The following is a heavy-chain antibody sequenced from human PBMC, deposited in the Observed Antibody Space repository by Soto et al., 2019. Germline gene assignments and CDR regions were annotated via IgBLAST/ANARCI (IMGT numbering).Heavy chain of an antibody. D-gene: IGHD3-10*01. CDR2: VYESVNT. V-gene: IGHV4-39*01. Sequence: QVHLQESGPGLVRPSETLSLTCAVSGASISRTGFHWGWIRQPPGQGLEWIGSVYESVNTYYNSSLKSRVTIPIHTSKNQFSLELKSVTAADTAVYYCSRRGSGHTFDYWGQGTLVTVSS. CDR1: GASISRTGFH. CDR3: SRRGSGHTFDY. J-gene: IGHJ4*02.